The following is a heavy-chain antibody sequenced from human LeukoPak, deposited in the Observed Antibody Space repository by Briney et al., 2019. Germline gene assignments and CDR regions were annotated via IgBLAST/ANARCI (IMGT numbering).Heavy chain of an antibody. Sequence: GESLKISCEGSGYRFSNYWIDWVRQMPGKGLEWMGIIYPGDYETRYSPSFQGLVTISVDKSISTAYLQWSSLKASDTAMYYCAIPPGYCGNDCSFDHWGQGTLVPVSS. D-gene: IGHD2-21*02. V-gene: IGHV5-51*01. CDR1: GYRFSNYW. CDR3: AIPPGYCGNDCSFDH. CDR2: IYPGDYET. J-gene: IGHJ4*02.